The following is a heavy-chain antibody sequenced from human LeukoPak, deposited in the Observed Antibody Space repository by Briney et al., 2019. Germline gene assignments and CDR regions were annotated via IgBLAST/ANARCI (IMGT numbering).Heavy chain of an antibody. CDR2: MYYSGST. CDR3: ARGKGYFDY. Sequence: NPSETLSLTCTVSGGSISSYYWSWIRQPPGKGLEWIGYMYYSGSTNYNPSLKSRVTISVDTSKNQFSLNLKSVTAADTAVYYCARGKGYFDYWGQGTLVTVSS. CDR1: GGSISSYY. J-gene: IGHJ4*02. V-gene: IGHV4-59*01.